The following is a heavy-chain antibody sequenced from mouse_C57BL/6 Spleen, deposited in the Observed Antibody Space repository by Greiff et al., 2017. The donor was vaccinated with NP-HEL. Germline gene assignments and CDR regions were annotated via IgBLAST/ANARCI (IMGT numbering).Heavy chain of an antibody. D-gene: IGHD1-1*01. J-gene: IGHJ2*01. Sequence: EVQLQQSGPELVKPGASVKISRKASGYTFTDYYMNWVKQSHGKSLEWIGDINPNNGGTSYNQKFKGKATLTVDKSSSTAYMELRSLTSEDSAVYYCARGSSSFDYWGQGTTLTVSS. CDR2: INPNNGGT. CDR1: GYTFTDYY. V-gene: IGHV1-26*01. CDR3: ARGSSSFDY.